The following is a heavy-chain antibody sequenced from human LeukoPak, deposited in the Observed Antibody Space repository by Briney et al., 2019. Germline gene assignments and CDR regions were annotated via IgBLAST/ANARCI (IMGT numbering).Heavy chain of an antibody. CDR2: ISYDGSNK. D-gene: IGHD3-10*02. CDR3: AKVMLGELLYWFDP. Sequence: GGSLRLSCAASGFTFSSYAMHWVRQAPGKGLEWVAVISYDGSNKYYADSVKGRFTISRANSKNTLYLQMNSLRAEDTAVYYCAKVMLGELLYWFDPWGQGTLVTVSS. J-gene: IGHJ5*02. V-gene: IGHV3-30*04. CDR1: GFTFSSYA.